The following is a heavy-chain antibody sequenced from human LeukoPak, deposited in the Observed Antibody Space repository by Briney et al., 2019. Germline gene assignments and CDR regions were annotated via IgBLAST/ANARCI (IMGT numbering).Heavy chain of an antibody. CDR3: AREAGIGTWIGYCSGDNCRTRFDY. CDR1: GYTFTGYY. Sequence: ASVKVSCKASGYTFTGYYMHWVRQAPGQGLEWMGRINPNSGGTNYAQKFQGRVTMTRDTSISTAYMELSSLRSDDTALYFCAREAGIGTWIGYCSGDNCRTRFDYWGQGTPVTVSS. CDR2: INPNSGGT. J-gene: IGHJ4*02. V-gene: IGHV1-2*06. D-gene: IGHD2-15*01.